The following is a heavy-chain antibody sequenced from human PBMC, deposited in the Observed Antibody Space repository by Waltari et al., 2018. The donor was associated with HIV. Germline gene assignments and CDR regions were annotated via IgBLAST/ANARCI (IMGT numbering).Heavy chain of an antibody. CDR1: GCTFSSSA. CDR2: IIPIFGTA. J-gene: IGHJ6*02. D-gene: IGHD2-2*01. CDR3: ASRYCSSTSCLINGPYGMDV. Sequence: QVQLVQSGAEVKKPGSSVKVSCKASGCTFSSSAISWVRQAPGHGLAWMGGIIPIFGTANYAQKFQGRVTITADESTSTAYMELSSLRSEDTAVYYCASRYCSSTSCLINGPYGMDVWGQGTTVTVSS. V-gene: IGHV1-69*12.